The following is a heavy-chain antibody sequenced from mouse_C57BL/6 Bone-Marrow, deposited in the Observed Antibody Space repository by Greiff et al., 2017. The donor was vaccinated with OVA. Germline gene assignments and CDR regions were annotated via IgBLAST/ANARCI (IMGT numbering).Heavy chain of an antibody. D-gene: IGHD2-4*01. Sequence: EVKLVESGGGLVKPGGSLKLSCAASGFTFSDYGMHWVRQAPEKGLEWVAYISSGSSTIYYADTVTGRFTISRDNAKNTLFLQMTSLRSEDTAMYYCAREGLRLTYWYFDVWGTGTTVTVSS. CDR3: AREGLRLTYWYFDV. V-gene: IGHV5-17*01. CDR2: ISSGSSTI. J-gene: IGHJ1*03. CDR1: GFTFSDYG.